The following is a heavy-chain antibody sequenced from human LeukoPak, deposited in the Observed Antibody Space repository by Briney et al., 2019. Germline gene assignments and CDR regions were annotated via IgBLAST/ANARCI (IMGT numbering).Heavy chain of an antibody. CDR3: ARGIGFSDFWSGYPPYYFDY. Sequence: SETLSLTCAVYGGSFSGYYWSWIRQPPGKGLEWIGEINHSGSTNYNPSLKSRVTISVDTSKNQFSLQLSSVTAADTAVYYCARGIGFSDFWSGYPPYYFDYWGQGTLVTVSS. CDR1: GGSFSGYY. V-gene: IGHV4-34*01. D-gene: IGHD3-3*01. CDR2: INHSGST. J-gene: IGHJ4*02.